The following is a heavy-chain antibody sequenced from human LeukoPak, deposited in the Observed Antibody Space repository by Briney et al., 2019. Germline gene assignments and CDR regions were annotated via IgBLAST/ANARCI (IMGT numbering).Heavy chain of an antibody. CDR2: INSDGSST. V-gene: IGHV3-74*01. CDR1: GFTFSSYW. J-gene: IGHJ4*02. CDR3: ARAYSSSGRGY. Sequence: GGPLRLSCAASGFTFSSYWMHWVRQAPGKGLVWVSRINSDGSSTSYADSVKGRFTISRDNAKNTLYLQMNSLRAEGTAVYYCARAYSSSGRGYWGQGTLVTVSS. D-gene: IGHD6-13*01.